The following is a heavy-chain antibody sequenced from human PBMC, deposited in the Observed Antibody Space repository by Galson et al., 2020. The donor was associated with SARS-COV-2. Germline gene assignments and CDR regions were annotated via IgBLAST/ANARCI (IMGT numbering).Heavy chain of an antibody. CDR1: GFTFSSYS. Sequence: GESLKISCAASGFTFSSYSMNWVRQAPGKGLEWVSSISSSSSYIYYADSVKGRFTISRDNAKNSLYLQMNSLRAEDTAVYYCARALGIVATISDYWGQGTLVTVSS. CDR3: ARALGIVATISDY. CDR2: ISSSSSYI. D-gene: IGHD5-12*01. V-gene: IGHV3-21*01. J-gene: IGHJ4*02.